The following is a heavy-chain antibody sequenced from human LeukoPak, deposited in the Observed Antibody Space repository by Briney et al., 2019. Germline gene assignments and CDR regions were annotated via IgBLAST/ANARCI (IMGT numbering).Heavy chain of an antibody. V-gene: IGHV7-4-1*02. Sequence: GASVKVSCKASGYTFTSYAMNWVRQAPGQGLEWMGWINTNTGNPTYAQGFTGRFVFSLDTSVSTAYLQISSLKAEDTAVYYCARDQTPYDILTGYPPDALDIWGQGTMVTVSS. CDR2: INTNTGNP. D-gene: IGHD3-9*01. CDR1: GYTFTSYA. J-gene: IGHJ3*02. CDR3: ARDQTPYDILTGYPPDALDI.